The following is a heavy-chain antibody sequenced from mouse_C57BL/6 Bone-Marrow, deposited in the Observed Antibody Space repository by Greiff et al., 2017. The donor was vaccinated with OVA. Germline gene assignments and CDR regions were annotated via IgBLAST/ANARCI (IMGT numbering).Heavy chain of an antibody. Sequence: EVHLVESGGGLVKPGGSLKLSCAASGFTFSDYGMHWVRQAPEKGLEWVADISSGSSTNYYADTVKGRFTISRDNAKNTLFLQMTSLRAEDTAMYYCARRLLRSYYAMDYWGQGTSVTVSS. CDR1: GFTFSDYG. CDR3: ARRLLRSYYAMDY. V-gene: IGHV5-17*01. CDR2: ISSGSSTN. J-gene: IGHJ4*01. D-gene: IGHD1-1*01.